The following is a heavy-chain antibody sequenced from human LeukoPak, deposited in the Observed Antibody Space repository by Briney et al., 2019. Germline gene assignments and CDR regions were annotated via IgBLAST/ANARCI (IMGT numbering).Heavy chain of an antibody. V-gene: IGHV3-53*01. Sequence: AGGSLRLSCAASGFTVSSNYMSWVRQAPGKGLEWVSVIYSGGSTYYADSVKGRFTISRDSAKNSLYLQMNSLRAEDTALYYCASIAVAGRVRYYMDVWGKGTTVTVSS. CDR2: IYSGGST. D-gene: IGHD6-19*01. J-gene: IGHJ6*03. CDR1: GFTVSSNY. CDR3: ASIAVAGRVRYYMDV.